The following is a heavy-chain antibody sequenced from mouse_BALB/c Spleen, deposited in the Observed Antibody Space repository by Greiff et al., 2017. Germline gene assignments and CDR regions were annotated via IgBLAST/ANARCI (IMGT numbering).Heavy chain of an antibody. CDR2: IDPANGNT. CDR3: ARELYYAMDY. Sequence: EVQGVESGAELVKPGASVKLSCTASGFNIKDTYMHWVKQRPEQGLEWIGRIDPANGNTKYDPKFQGKATITADTSSNTAYLQLSSLTSEDTAVYYCARELYYAMDYWGQGTSVTVSS. V-gene: IGHV14-3*02. CDR1: GFNIKDTY. J-gene: IGHJ4*01. D-gene: IGHD4-1*01.